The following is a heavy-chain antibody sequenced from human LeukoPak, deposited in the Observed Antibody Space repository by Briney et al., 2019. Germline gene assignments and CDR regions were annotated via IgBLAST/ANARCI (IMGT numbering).Heavy chain of an antibody. CDR3: AREGDIYGDYGPANDY. Sequence: ASVKVSCKASGYTFTSYGISWVRQAPGQGLEWMGWISTYNGNTNYALKLQGRVTMTTDTSTSTAYMELRSLRSDDTAVYYCAREGDIYGDYGPANDYWGQGTLVTVSS. D-gene: IGHD4-17*01. V-gene: IGHV1-18*01. J-gene: IGHJ4*02. CDR1: GYTFTSYG. CDR2: ISTYNGNT.